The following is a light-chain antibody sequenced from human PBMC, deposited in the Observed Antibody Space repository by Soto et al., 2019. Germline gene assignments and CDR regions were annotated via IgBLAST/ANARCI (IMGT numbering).Light chain of an antibody. V-gene: IGKV3-20*01. CDR2: GAS. J-gene: IGKJ2*01. Sequence: EMVLTQSPGTLSLSPGERATLSCRASQSVSSSYLAWYQQKPGQAPRLVIYGASSRATGIPDRFSGSGSGTDFTLTISRLEPEDFAVYYGQQYGSSPQTFGQGTKLEIK. CDR3: QQYGSSPQT. CDR1: QSVSSSY.